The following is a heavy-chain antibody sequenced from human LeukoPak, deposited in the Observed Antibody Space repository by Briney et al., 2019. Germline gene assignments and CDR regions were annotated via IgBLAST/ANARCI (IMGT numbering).Heavy chain of an antibody. CDR3: ARGQQLVGFDY. CDR2: IIPIPGIA. CDR1: GGTFSSYA. Sequence: GASVKVSCKASGGTFSSYAISWVRQAPGQGLEWMGRIIPIPGIANYAQKFQGRVTITADKSTSTAYMELSSLRSEDTAVYYCARGQQLVGFDYWGQETLVTVSS. J-gene: IGHJ4*02. D-gene: IGHD6-13*01. V-gene: IGHV1-69*04.